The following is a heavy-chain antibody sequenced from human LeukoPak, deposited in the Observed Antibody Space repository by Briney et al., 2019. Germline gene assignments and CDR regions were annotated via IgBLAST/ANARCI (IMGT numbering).Heavy chain of an antibody. Sequence: GGSLRLSCAASGFTFSSYSMNWVRQAPGKGLEWVSSISSSSSYIYYADSVKGRFTISRDNAKNSLYLQMNSLRAEDTAVYYCARDLYPPYYDSSGLGVWGQGTLVTVSS. D-gene: IGHD3-22*01. V-gene: IGHV3-21*01. CDR2: ISSSSSYI. J-gene: IGHJ4*02. CDR1: GFTFSSYS. CDR3: ARDLYPPYYDSSGLGV.